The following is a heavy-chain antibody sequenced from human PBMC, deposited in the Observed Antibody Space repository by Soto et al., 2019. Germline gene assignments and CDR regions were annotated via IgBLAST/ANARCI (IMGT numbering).Heavy chain of an antibody. CDR1: GYTFTSYG. Sequence: ASVKVSCKASGYTFTSYGISWVRQAPGQGLEWMAWINPYNGNTKYAEKFLGRVTVATDTSTATAYMEVRSLTSDDTAVFYCARVGVGLAAPRVWPYWGQGTPVTVSS. V-gene: IGHV1-18*01. J-gene: IGHJ4*02. CDR3: ARVGVGLAAPRVWPY. CDR2: INPYNGNT. D-gene: IGHD6-13*01.